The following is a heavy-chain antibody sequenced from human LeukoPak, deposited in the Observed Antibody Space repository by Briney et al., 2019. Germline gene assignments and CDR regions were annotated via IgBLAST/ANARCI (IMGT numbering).Heavy chain of an antibody. Sequence: SETLSLTCTVSGGSISSYYWSWIRQPAGKGLERIGRIYTSESTNYNPSLKSRVTMSVDTSKNQFSLKLSSVTAADTAVYYCARFACSGGSCYLDYWGQGTLVTVSS. V-gene: IGHV4-4*07. D-gene: IGHD2-15*01. CDR1: GGSISSYY. CDR2: IYTSEST. CDR3: ARFACSGGSCYLDY. J-gene: IGHJ4*02.